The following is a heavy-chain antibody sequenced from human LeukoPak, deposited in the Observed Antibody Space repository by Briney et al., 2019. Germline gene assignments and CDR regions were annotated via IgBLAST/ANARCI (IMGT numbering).Heavy chain of an antibody. Sequence: GASVKVSCKASGNTFTSYYMHWVRQAPGQGLEWMGIINPSGGSTSYAQKFQGRVTMTRDTSTSTVYMELSSLRSEDTAVYYCARDSSMVRGVISAFDIWGQGTMVTVSS. CDR3: ARDSSMVRGVISAFDI. J-gene: IGHJ3*02. V-gene: IGHV1-46*01. D-gene: IGHD3-10*01. CDR1: GNTFTSYY. CDR2: INPSGGST.